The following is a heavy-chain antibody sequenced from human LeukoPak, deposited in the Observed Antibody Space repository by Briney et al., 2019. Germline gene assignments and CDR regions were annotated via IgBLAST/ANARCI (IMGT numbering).Heavy chain of an antibody. J-gene: IGHJ4*02. D-gene: IGHD3-22*01. CDR3: AKVHLTYYYDSSGYGFQDY. V-gene: IGHV3-30*18. Sequence: TGGSLRLFCVASGFTFSSYAMHWVRQAPGKGLEWVGVISYDGSNNYYADSVKGRFTISRDNSKNTLFLQMNSLRAEDTAMYYCAKVHLTYYYDSSGYGFQDYWGQGTLVTVSS. CDR1: GFTFSSYA. CDR2: ISYDGSNN.